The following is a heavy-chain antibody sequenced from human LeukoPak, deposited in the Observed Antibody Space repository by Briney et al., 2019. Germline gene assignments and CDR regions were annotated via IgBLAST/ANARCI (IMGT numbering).Heavy chain of an antibody. CDR2: IYTSGST. CDR1: GGSISSGSYY. Sequence: SQTLSLTCTVSGGSISSGSYYWSWIRQPAGKGLEWIGRIYTSGSTNYNPSLKSRVTISVDTSKNQFSLKLSSVTAADAAVYYCASRDGYSGLHPPAAFDYWGQGTLVTVSS. CDR3: ASRDGYSGLHPPAAFDY. V-gene: IGHV4-61*02. J-gene: IGHJ4*02. D-gene: IGHD5-24*01.